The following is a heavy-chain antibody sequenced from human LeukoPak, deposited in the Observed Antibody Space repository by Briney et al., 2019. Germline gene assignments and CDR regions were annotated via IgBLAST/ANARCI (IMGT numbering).Heavy chain of an antibody. CDR3: ARDQRPSCLGAICYSGDY. CDR1: GGTFHSYI. CDR2: IVPIIGTA. V-gene: IGHV1-69*13. Sequence: APVKVSCKASGGTFHSYIVTWVRQAPGQGLEWMGGIVPIIGTANYAQKFQGRVTITADDSTSTAYMELRSLRSEDTAIYYCARDQRPSCLGAICYSGDYWGQGTLVTVTS. D-gene: IGHD2-15*01. J-gene: IGHJ4*02.